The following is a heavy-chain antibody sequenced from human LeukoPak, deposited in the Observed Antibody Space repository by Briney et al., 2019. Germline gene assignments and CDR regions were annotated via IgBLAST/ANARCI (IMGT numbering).Heavy chain of an antibody. CDR3: ARETTGAGTARPFDY. V-gene: IGHV4-4*07. J-gene: IGHJ4*02. CDR2: IYTSGST. CDR1: GGSISNFY. D-gene: IGHD6-13*01. Sequence: PSETLSLTCTVSGGSISNFYWSWIRQPAGQALEWIGRIYTSGSTNYNPSLKSRVTMSVDTSKNQFSLKLSSVTAADTAVYYCARETTGAGTARPFDYWSQGTLVTVSS.